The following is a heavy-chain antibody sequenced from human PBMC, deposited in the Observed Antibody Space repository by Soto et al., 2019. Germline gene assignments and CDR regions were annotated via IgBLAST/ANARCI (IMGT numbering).Heavy chain of an antibody. D-gene: IGHD3-9*01. CDR1: GCSISSYY. V-gene: IGHV4-59*08. CDR3: ARRNSYYDILTGYYRRETGWFDP. CDR2: IYYSGST. Sequence: SETLSLTCTVSGCSISSYYWSWIRQPPGKGLEWIGYIYYSGSTNYNPSLKSRVTISVDTSKNQFSLKLSSVTAADTAVYYCARRNSYYDILTGYYRRETGWFDPWGQGTLVTVSS. J-gene: IGHJ5*02.